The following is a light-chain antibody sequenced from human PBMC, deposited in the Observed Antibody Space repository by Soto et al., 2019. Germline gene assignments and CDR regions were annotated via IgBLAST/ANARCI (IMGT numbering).Light chain of an antibody. Sequence: EIVLTQSPGTPSLSPGEVATLSFSASQSVSSSYIAWYQQRPGQTPSLLIYGASTRATGIPDRFSGSGSGTHFTLTISRLEPGDFAVYYCQHFGGTTFTFGQGTRLEIK. J-gene: IGKJ5*01. CDR1: QSVSSSY. CDR3: QHFGGTTFT. V-gene: IGKV3-20*01. CDR2: GAS.